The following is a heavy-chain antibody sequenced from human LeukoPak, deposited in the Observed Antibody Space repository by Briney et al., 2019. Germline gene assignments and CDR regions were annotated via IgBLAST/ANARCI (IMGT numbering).Heavy chain of an antibody. J-gene: IGHJ6*03. V-gene: IGHV4-59*08. CDR3: ARHSSYQLRKGYYYNMDV. CDR1: GGPISSYY. CDR2: VYYSGST. D-gene: IGHD2-2*01. Sequence: PSETLSLTCTVSGGPISSYYWSWIRQPPGKGLEWIGYVYYSGSTNSNPSLKSRVTISVDTSKNQFSLKLSSVTAADTAVYYCARHSSYQLRKGYYYNMDVWGQGTTVTVSS.